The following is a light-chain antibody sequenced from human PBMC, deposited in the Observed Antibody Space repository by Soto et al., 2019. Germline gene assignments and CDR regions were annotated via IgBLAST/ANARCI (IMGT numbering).Light chain of an antibody. V-gene: IGKV1-39*01. Sequence: DIQMTQSPSSLSASVGDRVTITCRASQTISTYLNWYQQKPGKAPRLLIYDASSLLSGVPSRFSGSGSGTDFTLTITSLQPEDFATYYCQYTDSFPLISFGQGTRLEIK. J-gene: IGKJ5*01. CDR3: QYTDSFPLIS. CDR1: QTISTY. CDR2: DAS.